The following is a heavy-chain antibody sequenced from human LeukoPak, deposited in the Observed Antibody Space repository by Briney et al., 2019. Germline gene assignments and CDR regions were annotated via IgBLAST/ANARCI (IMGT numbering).Heavy chain of an antibody. CDR3: ARDHAEYSSSLIDY. J-gene: IGHJ4*02. CDR1: GYTFTSYG. Sequence: GASVTVSCTASGYTFTSYGISWVRQAPGQGLEWMGWISAYNGNTNYAQKLQGRVTMTTDTSTSTAYMELRSLRSDDTAVYYCARDHAEYSSSLIDYWGQGTLVTVSS. V-gene: IGHV1-18*01. CDR2: ISAYNGNT. D-gene: IGHD6-6*01.